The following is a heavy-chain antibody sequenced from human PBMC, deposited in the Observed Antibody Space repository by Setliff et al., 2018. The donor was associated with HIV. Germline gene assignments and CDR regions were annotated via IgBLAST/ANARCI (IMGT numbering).Heavy chain of an antibody. V-gene: IGHV3-7*01. J-gene: IGHJ4*02. CDR2: IRQDGTDK. Sequence: GGSLRLSCAASGFAFSSHQMSWVRQAPGKGLEWVAKIRQDGTDKYYVDSVKGRFTISRDNAKNSLYLQLNSLRVEDTAVYFCARWGSGSYERVFDYWGQGMLVTVSS. D-gene: IGHD1-26*01. CDR3: ARWGSGSYERVFDY. CDR1: GFAFSSHQ.